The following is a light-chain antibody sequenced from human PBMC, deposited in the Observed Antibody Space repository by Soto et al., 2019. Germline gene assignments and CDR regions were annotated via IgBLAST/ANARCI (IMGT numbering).Light chain of an antibody. Sequence: QSALTQPASVSGSPGQSITISCTGTSSDIGSYNRVSWYQQHPGKAPKLMIYEDTQRPSRVSNRFSGSKSGNTASLTITGLQAEDEADYYCCSYAGPSVFVVFDGGTKLTVL. V-gene: IGLV2-23*02. CDR1: SSDIGSYNR. CDR2: EDT. CDR3: CSYAGPSVFVV. J-gene: IGLJ2*01.